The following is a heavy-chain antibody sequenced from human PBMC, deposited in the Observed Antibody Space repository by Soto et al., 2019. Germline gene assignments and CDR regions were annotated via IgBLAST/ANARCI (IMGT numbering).Heavy chain of an antibody. CDR3: ARDQGITMGCFDP. J-gene: IGHJ5*02. CDR1: GYTFTGYY. Sequence: ASVKVSCKASGYTFTGYYMHWVRQAPGQGLEWMGWINPNSGGTNYAQKFQGWVTMTRETSISTAYMELSRLRSDDTAVYYCARDQGITMGCFDPWGQGTLVTVSS. V-gene: IGHV1-2*04. CDR2: INPNSGGT. D-gene: IGHD1-20*01.